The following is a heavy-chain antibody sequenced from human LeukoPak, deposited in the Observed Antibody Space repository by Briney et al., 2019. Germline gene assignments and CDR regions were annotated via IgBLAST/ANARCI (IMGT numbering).Heavy chain of an antibody. Sequence: KPSETLSLTCAVYGGSFSGYYWSWIRQPPGKGLEWIGEINHSGSTNYNPSLKSRVTISVDTSKNQFSLKLSSVTAADTAVYYCARGVGAETAGNYWGQGTLVTVSS. CDR1: GGSFSGYY. V-gene: IGHV4-34*01. CDR2: INHSGST. D-gene: IGHD1-26*01. CDR3: ARGVGAETAGNY. J-gene: IGHJ4*02.